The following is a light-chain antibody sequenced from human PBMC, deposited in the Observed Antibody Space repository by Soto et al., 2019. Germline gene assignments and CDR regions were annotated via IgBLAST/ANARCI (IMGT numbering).Light chain of an antibody. V-gene: IGLV2-14*01. CDR2: EVR. Sequence: LTQPPSVSGSAGQSITISCSGTMRDVGAYNLVSWYQQHPVTAPKLIIYEVRNRPSGISSRFSGSRSGNTASLTISGLQSEDEGDYYCSADTARSTLVFGGGTKVTVL. J-gene: IGLJ3*02. CDR3: SADTARSTLV. CDR1: MRDVGAYNL.